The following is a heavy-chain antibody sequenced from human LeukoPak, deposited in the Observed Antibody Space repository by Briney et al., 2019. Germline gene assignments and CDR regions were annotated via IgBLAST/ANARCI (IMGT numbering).Heavy chain of an antibody. J-gene: IGHJ6*03. D-gene: IGHD6-13*01. CDR1: GYSFTSYW. Sequence: GESLKISCKGSGYSFTSYWIGWVRQMPGKGLEWMGIIYPGDSDTRYSPSFQGQVTISADKSISTAYLQWSSLKASDTAMYYCARRGIAAHVDLSYYYYMDVWGKGTTVTVSS. CDR3: ARRGIAAHVDLSYYYYMDV. V-gene: IGHV5-51*01. CDR2: IYPGDSDT.